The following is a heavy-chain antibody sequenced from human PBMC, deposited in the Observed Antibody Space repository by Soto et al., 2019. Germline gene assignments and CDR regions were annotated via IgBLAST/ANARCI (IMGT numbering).Heavy chain of an antibody. CDR3: ARQRPAAAGRTFDY. D-gene: IGHD2-2*01. Sequence: QVQLQESGPGLVKPSETLSLTCTVSGGSISTYYWSWIRQPPGKGLEWIGYIYYNGNTNYNPSLKSRVTISVDTSKNQFSLKLNSVTAADTALYYCARQRPAAAGRTFDYWGQGILVTVSS. CDR1: GGSISTYY. CDR2: IYYNGNT. J-gene: IGHJ4*02. V-gene: IGHV4-59*08.